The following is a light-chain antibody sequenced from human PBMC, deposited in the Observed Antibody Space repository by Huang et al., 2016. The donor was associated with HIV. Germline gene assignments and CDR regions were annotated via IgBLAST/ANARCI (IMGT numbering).Light chain of an antibody. CDR2: AAS. J-gene: IGKJ2*01. CDR1: QSVNTN. CDR3: QQYNKWPPEYT. Sequence: VMMSQSPATLAASPGERVTLSCGASQSVNTNFAWYQQKPGQPPRLLVYAASTRATGVPARFAGSGSGTEFTLTIDSLQSDDFVVYYCQQYNKWPPEYTFGQGTRLEIK. V-gene: IGKV3-15*01.